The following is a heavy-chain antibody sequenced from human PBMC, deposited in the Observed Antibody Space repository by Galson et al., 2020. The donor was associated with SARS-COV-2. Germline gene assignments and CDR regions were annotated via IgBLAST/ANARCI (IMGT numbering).Heavy chain of an antibody. CDR3: ARDCSSTSWEVRNYYYYGMDV. D-gene: IGHD2-2*01. CDR2: INTNTGNP. CDR1: GYTFTSYA. J-gene: IGHJ6*02. Sequence: ASVKVSCKASGYTFTSYAMNWVRQAPGQGLEWMGWINTNTGNPTYAQGFTGRFVFSLDTSVSTAYLQISSLKAEDTAVYYCARDCSSTSWEVRNYYYYGMDVWGQGTTVTVSS. V-gene: IGHV7-4-1*02.